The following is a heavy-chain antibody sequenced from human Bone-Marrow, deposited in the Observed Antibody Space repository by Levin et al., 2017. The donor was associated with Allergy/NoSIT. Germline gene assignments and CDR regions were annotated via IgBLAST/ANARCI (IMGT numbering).Heavy chain of an antibody. Sequence: GESLKISCAASGFTFSNSSMNWVRQAPGKGLEWVSYISDSSSSIFYADSVKGRFTISRDNAKNTLFLQMNSLRDEDTAVYYCARDCPHLSYSSTWYYYYGMDVWGQGTTVTVSS. CDR2: ISDSSSSI. CDR3: ARDCPHLSYSSTWYYYYGMDV. D-gene: IGHD6-13*01. J-gene: IGHJ6*02. V-gene: IGHV3-48*02. CDR1: GFTFSNSS.